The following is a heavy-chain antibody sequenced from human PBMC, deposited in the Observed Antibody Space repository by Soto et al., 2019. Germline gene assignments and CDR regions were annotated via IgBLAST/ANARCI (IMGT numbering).Heavy chain of an antibody. CDR2: IYHTGST. D-gene: IGHD7-27*01. CDR3: AAKLGTTHYFDF. Sequence: SETLSLTCSVSGDPVSSGSYYWTWVRQHPVKGLEWIGYIYHTGSTYYNPSLQSRLIMSIDTSKNQFSLHLYSVTAAHTAVYFCAAKLGTTHYFDFWGQGSLVTVSS. V-gene: IGHV4-31*03. J-gene: IGHJ4*02. CDR1: GDPVSSGSYY.